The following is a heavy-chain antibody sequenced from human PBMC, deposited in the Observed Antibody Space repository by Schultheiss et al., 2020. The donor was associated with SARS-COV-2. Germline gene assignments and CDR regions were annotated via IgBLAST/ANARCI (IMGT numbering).Heavy chain of an antibody. CDR3: TKDLKPDGGWDFDS. V-gene: IGHV3-23*01. CDR1: GFTFSKYS. J-gene: IGHJ4*02. CDR2: IYGNGAGI. Sequence: GGSLRLSCVGSGFTFSKYSLSWVRQTPGKGLEWVSSIYGNGAGIVYADSVEGRFTISRDNPGNTVYLQMNSLRAEDTAIYYCTKDLKPDGGWDFDSWGQGTLVTVSS. D-gene: IGHD6-19*01.